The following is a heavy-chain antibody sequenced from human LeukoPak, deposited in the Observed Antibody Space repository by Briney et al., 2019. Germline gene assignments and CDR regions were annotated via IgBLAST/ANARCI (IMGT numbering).Heavy chain of an antibody. CDR2: FDPEDGET. CDR3: ATDTTITTGMDV. V-gene: IGHV1-24*01. J-gene: IGHJ6*02. D-gene: IGHD4-11*01. Sequence: ASVKVSCKVSGYTPIELSMHWVRQAPGKGLEWMGGFDPEDGETIYAQKFQGRVTVTEDTSTDTAYMELSSLRSEDTAVYYCATDTTITTGMDVWGQGTTVTVSS. CDR1: GYTPIELS.